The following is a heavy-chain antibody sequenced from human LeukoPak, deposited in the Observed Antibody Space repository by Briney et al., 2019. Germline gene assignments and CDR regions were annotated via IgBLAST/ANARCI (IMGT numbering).Heavy chain of an antibody. V-gene: IGHV3-23*01. D-gene: IGHD2-2*01. CDR2: ISGSGANT. Sequence: PGGSLRLSCAASGFTFSNYVMSWVRQAPGKGLEWVSLISGSGANTYYADSVKGRFTISRDNSKNTLFLQMNSLRAEDTAVYYCAIWGPYCSSTSCYWSGGATKINWFDPWGQGTLVTVSS. CDR1: GFTFSNYV. J-gene: IGHJ5*02. CDR3: AIWGPYCSSTSCYWSGGATKINWFDP.